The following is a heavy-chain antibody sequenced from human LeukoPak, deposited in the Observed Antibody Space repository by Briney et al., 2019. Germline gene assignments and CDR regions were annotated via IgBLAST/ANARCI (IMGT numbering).Heavy chain of an antibody. CDR2: ISWNSGSI. V-gene: IGHV3-9*01. CDR1: GFTFDDYA. J-gene: IGHJ4*02. Sequence: GGSLRLSCAASGFTFDDYAMHWVRQAPGKGLEWVSGISWNSGSIGYADSVKGRFTISRDNAKNSLYLQMNSLRAEDTAVYYCARDHSSGFDYWGQGTLVTVSS. CDR3: ARDHSSGFDY. D-gene: IGHD6-19*01.